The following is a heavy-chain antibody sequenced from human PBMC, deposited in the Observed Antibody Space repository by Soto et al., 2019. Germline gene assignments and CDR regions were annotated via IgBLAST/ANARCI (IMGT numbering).Heavy chain of an antibody. Sequence: QAHLVQSGAEVREPGASVKVSCRTSGYTFINYYIHWVRQAPGHGLEWMAIINPMSGATNYAQKFQCRITLTMDTSTTTVYMEVSSLTSEDTAVYYCARDLAAGDLWGQGTLVTVSS. CDR3: ARDLAAGDL. J-gene: IGHJ4*02. CDR2: INPMSGAT. V-gene: IGHV1-46*01. D-gene: IGHD2-21*01. CDR1: GYTFINYY.